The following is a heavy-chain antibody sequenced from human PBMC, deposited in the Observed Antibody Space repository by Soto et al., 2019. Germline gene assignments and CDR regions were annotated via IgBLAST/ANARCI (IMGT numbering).Heavy chain of an antibody. CDR1: GGSISSGDYY. Sequence: PSETLSLTCTVSGGSISSGDYYWSWIRQPPGKGLEWIGYIYYSGSTYYNPSLKSRVTISVDTSKNQFSLKLSSVTAADTAVYYCARDSRVVVAAYSLLGMDVWGQGTTVTVSS. D-gene: IGHD2-15*01. CDR2: IYYSGST. V-gene: IGHV4-30-4*02. J-gene: IGHJ6*02. CDR3: ARDSRVVVAAYSLLGMDV.